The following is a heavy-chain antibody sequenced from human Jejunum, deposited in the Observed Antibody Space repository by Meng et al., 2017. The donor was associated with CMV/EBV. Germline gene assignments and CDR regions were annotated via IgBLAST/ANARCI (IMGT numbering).Heavy chain of an antibody. D-gene: IGHD2-21*01. V-gene: IGHV3-23*01. CDR3: AKDDHTVVAPMVDA. CDR2: ITSSGGGA. Sequence: ASGFSFSTYAMSWVRQAPGKGLEWVSTITSSGGGAFYADSVKSRFTISRDNSMNTLFLRMSTLRTEDSAVYYCAKDDHTVVAPMVDAWGQGTLVTVSS. J-gene: IGHJ5*02. CDR1: GFSFSTYA.